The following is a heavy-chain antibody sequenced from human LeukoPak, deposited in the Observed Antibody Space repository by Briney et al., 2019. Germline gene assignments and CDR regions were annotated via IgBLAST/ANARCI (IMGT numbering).Heavy chain of an antibody. J-gene: IGHJ4*02. CDR2: ISSSSSTI. Sequence: GGSLRLSCAVSGFTFRMYWMSWVRQAPGKGLEWVSYISSSSSTIYYADSVKGRFTISRDNAKNSLYLQMNSLRAEDTAVYYCAREVAGTGDYWGQGTLVTVSS. CDR1: GFTFRMYW. V-gene: IGHV3-48*04. CDR3: AREVAGTGDY. D-gene: IGHD6-19*01.